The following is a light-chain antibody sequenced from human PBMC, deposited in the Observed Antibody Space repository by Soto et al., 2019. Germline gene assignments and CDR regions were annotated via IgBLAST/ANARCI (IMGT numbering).Light chain of an antibody. J-gene: IGKJ1*01. CDR2: GTS. CDR1: QSVSSNS. V-gene: IGKV3-20*01. CDR3: QQYGDSPPT. Sequence: EIVLTQSPGTLSLSPGESATLSCRASQSVSSNSLAWYRRNPGQPPSLLIYGTSTRATDIPRRFSGSGSGTDFTLTITRLEPEDFAVYFCQQYGDSPPTFGQGPKVEVK.